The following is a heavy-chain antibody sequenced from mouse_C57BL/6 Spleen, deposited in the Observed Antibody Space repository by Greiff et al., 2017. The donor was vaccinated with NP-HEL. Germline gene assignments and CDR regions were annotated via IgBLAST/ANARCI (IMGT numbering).Heavy chain of an antibody. Sequence: VKLQESGPELVKPGASVKISCKASGYAFSSSWMNWVKQRPGKGLEWIGRIYPGDGDTNYNGKFKGKATLTADKSYSTAYMQLSSLTSEDSAVYFCARERVTGYFDYWGQGTTLTVSS. CDR3: ARERVTGYFDY. J-gene: IGHJ2*01. CDR2: IYPGDGDT. CDR1: GYAFSSSW. V-gene: IGHV1-82*01. D-gene: IGHD2-3*01.